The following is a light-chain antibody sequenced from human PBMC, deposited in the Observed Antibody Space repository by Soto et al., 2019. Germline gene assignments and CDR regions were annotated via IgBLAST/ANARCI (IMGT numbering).Light chain of an antibody. V-gene: IGKV3-20*01. CDR1: QSISTK. J-gene: IGKJ1*01. CDR2: GAS. CDR3: QQYSSLWT. Sequence: TQSPSTLSASVGDRVTITCRASQSISTKLAWYQQKPGQAPRLLIYGASSRATGIPDRFSGSGSGTDFTLSISRLEPEDFAVYYCQQYSSLWTFGQGTKVDIK.